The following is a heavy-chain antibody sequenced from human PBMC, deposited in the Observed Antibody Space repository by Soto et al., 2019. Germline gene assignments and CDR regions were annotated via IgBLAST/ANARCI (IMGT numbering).Heavy chain of an antibody. CDR2: IRSTAYGVTT. Sequence: EVQLVESGGGLVKPGRSLRLSCAASGFTFGDFAVSWFRQAPGKGLEWVGFIRSTAYGVTTEYAASVKGSFIISRDDSKSIAYLKMNSLKTEDSAVYYCTRVLLVAGYFYYGMDVWGQGTTVTVSS. V-gene: IGHV3-49*05. J-gene: IGHJ6*02. D-gene: IGHD6-19*01. CDR3: TRVLLVAGYFYYGMDV. CDR1: GFTFGDFA.